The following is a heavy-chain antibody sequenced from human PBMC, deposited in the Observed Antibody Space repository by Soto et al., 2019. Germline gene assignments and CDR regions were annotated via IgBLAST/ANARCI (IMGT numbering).Heavy chain of an antibody. CDR1: GGTFSSYA. Sequence: QVQLVQSGAEVKKPGSSVKVSCKASGGTFSSYAISWVRQAPGQGLEWMGGIIPIIGTADYAQKFQGRVTITADESTRRAYVELSSMRSEDTAVYYCAKDPETYYYGMDVWGQGTTVTVS. J-gene: IGHJ6*02. CDR2: IIPIIGTA. V-gene: IGHV1-69*12. CDR3: AKDPETYYYGMDV.